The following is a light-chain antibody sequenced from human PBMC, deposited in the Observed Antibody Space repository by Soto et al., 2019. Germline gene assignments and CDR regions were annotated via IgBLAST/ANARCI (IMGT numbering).Light chain of an antibody. CDR1: QSFRGL. V-gene: IGKV3-11*01. J-gene: IGKJ5*01. Sequence: EVVLTQSPVTLSLSPGEIATLSCRSSQSFRGLLAWYQQKPGQAPRLLIYDAYNRATGIPARFSGSGSGTDFTLTISSLEPEDFAVYYCQQRSNWPSITFGQGTRLEIK. CDR3: QQRSNWPSIT. CDR2: DAY.